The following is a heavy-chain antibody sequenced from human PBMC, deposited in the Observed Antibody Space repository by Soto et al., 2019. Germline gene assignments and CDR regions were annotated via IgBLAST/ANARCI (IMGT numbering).Heavy chain of an antibody. Sequence: PVGSIIRPCAVYGFTFGAHWRHRVRQVTGKGLPWVPRISDDGSIATYAGSVKGRFVISRDNAKNSLYLEMNTLRADDSGLYYCARGPRVSSTGTGAHWGRGTLVTVSS. D-gene: IGHD1-1*01. CDR2: ISDDGSIA. V-gene: IGHV3-74*01. CDR1: GFTFGAHW. J-gene: IGHJ4*01. CDR3: ARGPRVSSTGTGAH.